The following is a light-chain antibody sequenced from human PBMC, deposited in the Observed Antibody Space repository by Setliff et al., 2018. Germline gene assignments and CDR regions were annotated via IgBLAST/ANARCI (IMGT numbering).Light chain of an antibody. CDR2: EVS. J-gene: IGLJ1*01. CDR3: CSYAGSPYV. V-gene: IGLV2-23*02. Sequence: QSALTQPASVSGSPRQSITISCTGTSSDVGSYNLVSWYQQHPGKAPKLMIYEVSKRPSGVSNRFSGSKSGNTASLTISGLQAEDEADYYCCSYAGSPYVFGTGTKVT. CDR1: SSDVGSYNL.